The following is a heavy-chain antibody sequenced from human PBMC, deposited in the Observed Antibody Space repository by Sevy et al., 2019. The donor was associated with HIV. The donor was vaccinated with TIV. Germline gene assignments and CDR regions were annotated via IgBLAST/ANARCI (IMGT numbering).Heavy chain of an antibody. D-gene: IGHD4-4*01. Sequence: ASVKVSGKASGGTFSSYAISWVRQAPGQGLEGVGGIIPIFGTANYAKKFQGRVTITADESTSKAYMELSSLRSEDTAGYYCARVATVTSDFDYWGQGTLVTVSS. CDR3: ARVATVTSDFDY. CDR2: IIPIFGTA. CDR1: GGTFSSYA. V-gene: IGHV1-69*13. J-gene: IGHJ4*02.